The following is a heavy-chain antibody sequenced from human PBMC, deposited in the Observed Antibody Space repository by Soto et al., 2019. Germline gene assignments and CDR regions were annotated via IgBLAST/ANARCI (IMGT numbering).Heavy chain of an antibody. V-gene: IGHV3-30*18. Sequence: ESGGGVVQPGRSLRLSCAASGFTFSSYGMHWVRQAPGKGLEWVAVISYDGSNKHYADSVKGRFTISRDNSKNTLYLQMNSLRAEDTAVYYCAKDLVGYGMDVWGQGTTVTVSS. CDR2: ISYDGSNK. D-gene: IGHD2-8*02. CDR1: GFTFSSYG. CDR3: AKDLVGYGMDV. J-gene: IGHJ6*02.